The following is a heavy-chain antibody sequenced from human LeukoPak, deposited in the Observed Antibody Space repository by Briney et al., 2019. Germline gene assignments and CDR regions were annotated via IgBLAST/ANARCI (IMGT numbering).Heavy chain of an antibody. J-gene: IGHJ4*02. CDR2: INHSRNT. CDR3: AAHSGYSGSNGPSDF. V-gene: IGHV4-34*01. Sequence: SETLSLTCAVYGGSFSGYYWSWLRQSPGKGLEWIGEINHSRNTNYSPSLKSRVTISLDTSKNQFSLKLSSVTAADTAVYYCAAHSGYSGSNGPSDFWGQGTLVTVSS. D-gene: IGHD1-26*01. CDR1: GGSFSGYY.